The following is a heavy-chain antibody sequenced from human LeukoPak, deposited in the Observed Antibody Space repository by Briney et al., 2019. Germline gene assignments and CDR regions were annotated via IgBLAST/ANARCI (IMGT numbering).Heavy chain of an antibody. CDR3: ARDKGTVTTTMGYYYYMDV. D-gene: IGHD4-17*01. CDR1: GYTFTSYG. Sequence: ASVKVSCKASGYTFTSYGISWVRQAPGQGLEWMGWISAYNGNTNYAQKLQGRVTMTTDTSTSTAYMELRSLRSDDTAVYYCARDKGTVTTTMGYYYYMDVWGKGTTVTVSS. CDR2: ISAYNGNT. V-gene: IGHV1-18*01. J-gene: IGHJ6*03.